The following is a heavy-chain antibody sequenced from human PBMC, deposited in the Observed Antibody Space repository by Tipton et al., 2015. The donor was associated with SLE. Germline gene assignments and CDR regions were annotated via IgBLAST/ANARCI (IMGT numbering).Heavy chain of an antibody. D-gene: IGHD3-9*01. CDR3: AKQLRYFDGHPDY. V-gene: IGHV3-30*18. J-gene: IGHJ4*02. Sequence: SLRLSCAASGFTFSSYGMHWVRQAPGKGLEWVAVISYDGSNKYYADSVKGRFTISRDNSKNTLYLQMNSLRAEDTAVYYCAKQLRYFDGHPDYWGQGTLVTVSS. CDR2: ISYDGSNK. CDR1: GFTFSSYG.